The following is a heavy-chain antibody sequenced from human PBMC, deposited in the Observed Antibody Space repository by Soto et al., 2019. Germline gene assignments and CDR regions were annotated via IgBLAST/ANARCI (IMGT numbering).Heavy chain of an antibody. D-gene: IGHD2-21*02. CDR2: IYYSGRT. V-gene: IGHV4-39*01. CDR3: ARQRTTVVTQAYFDH. CDR1: GESISSSSYY. Sequence: PSETLSLTCIVSGESISSSSYYWGWIRQPPGKGLEWIGSIYYSGRTYYNPSFKSRVTISIDTSKNQFSLKLSSVTATVTAVYYCARQRTTVVTQAYFDHWGQGALVTDSS. J-gene: IGHJ4*02.